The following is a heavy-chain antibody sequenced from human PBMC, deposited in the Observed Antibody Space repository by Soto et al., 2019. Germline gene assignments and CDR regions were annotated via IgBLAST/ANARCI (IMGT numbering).Heavy chain of an antibody. CDR3: ARDVAYYYDSSGYYWFDP. CDR2: ISSSSSTI. D-gene: IGHD3-22*01. CDR1: GFTFSSYS. J-gene: IGHJ5*02. V-gene: IGHV3-48*02. Sequence: EVQLVESGGGLVQPGGSLRLSCAASGFTFSSYSMNWVRQAPGKGREWVSYISSSSSTIYYADSVKGRFTISRDNAKNSLYLQMNSLRDEDTAVYYCARDVAYYYDSSGYYWFDPWGQGTLVTVSS.